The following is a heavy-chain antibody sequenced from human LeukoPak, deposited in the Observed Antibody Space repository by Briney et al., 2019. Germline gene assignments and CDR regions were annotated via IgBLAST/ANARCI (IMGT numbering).Heavy chain of an antibody. J-gene: IGHJ4*02. V-gene: IGHV1-46*01. Sequence: GASLKLFYKASGYTFTSYYMHWVPQAPGQGLEWMGIINPSGGSTSYAQKFQGRVTMTRDMSTSTVYMELSSLRSEDTAVYYCARDSSGSYYYFDYWGQRTLVTVSS. CDR2: INPSGGST. CDR3: ARDSSGSYYYFDY. CDR1: GYTFTSYY. D-gene: IGHD3-10*01.